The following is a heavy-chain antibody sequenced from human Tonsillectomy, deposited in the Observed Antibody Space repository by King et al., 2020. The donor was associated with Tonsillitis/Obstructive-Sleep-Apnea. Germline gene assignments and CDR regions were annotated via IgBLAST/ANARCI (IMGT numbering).Heavy chain of an antibody. Sequence: QLQESGPGLVKPSETLSLTCTVSGGSINNNNYYWAWMRQPPGKGPEWIGTMYYTGSTYYNPSLKTRVTISVDTSKNQFSLRLSSVAAADTALYYCARLAFLDYLPVYYFDYWGQGTLVTVSA. CDR2: MYYTGST. J-gene: IGHJ4*02. D-gene: IGHD3-3*02. CDR3: ARLAFLDYLPVYYFDY. CDR1: GGSINNNNYY. V-gene: IGHV4-39*01.